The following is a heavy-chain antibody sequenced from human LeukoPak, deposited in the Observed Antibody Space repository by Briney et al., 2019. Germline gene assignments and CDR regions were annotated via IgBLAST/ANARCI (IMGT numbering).Heavy chain of an antibody. J-gene: IGHJ4*02. D-gene: IGHD3-22*01. CDR3: AKDPTHYRVWDYYETIGLSY. CDR1: GFTFSSYG. CDR2: IRYDGSNK. Sequence: PGGSLRLSCAASGFTFSSYGMHWVRQAPGKGLEWVAFIRYDGSNKYYADSVKGRLTISRDNSKNTLNLQMNSLRAEDTAVYYCAKDPTHYRVWDYYETIGLSYWGQGTLVTVSS. V-gene: IGHV3-30*02.